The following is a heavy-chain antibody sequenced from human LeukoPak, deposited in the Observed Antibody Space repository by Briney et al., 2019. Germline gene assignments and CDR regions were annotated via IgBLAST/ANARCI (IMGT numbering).Heavy chain of an antibody. CDR2: IYTSGST. CDR1: GGSISSGSYY. CDR3: ARVSPRRGYSGYPPRNPYYFDY. D-gene: IGHD5-12*01. V-gene: IGHV4-61*02. Sequence: PSETLSLTCTVSGGSISSGSYYWSWIRQPAGKGLEWIGRIYTSGSTNYNPSLKSRVTISVDTSKNQFSLKLSSVTAADTAVYYCARVSPRRGYSGYPPRNPYYFDYWGQGTLVTVSS. J-gene: IGHJ4*02.